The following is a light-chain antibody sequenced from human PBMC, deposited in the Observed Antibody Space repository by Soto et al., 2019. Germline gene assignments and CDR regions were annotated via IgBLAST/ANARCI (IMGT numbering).Light chain of an antibody. V-gene: IGKV1-39*01. CDR2: ASS. J-gene: IGKJ4*01. Sequence: DVQMTQSPSSLSASVGDRVTITCRASQNIAGYLYWYQQKPGTAPKLLIYASSRLQSGVPSRFSGSGSGTDFTLAISSLQPEDFATYYCQQSYSVPRTFGGGTKVE. CDR1: QNIAGY. CDR3: QQSYSVPRT.